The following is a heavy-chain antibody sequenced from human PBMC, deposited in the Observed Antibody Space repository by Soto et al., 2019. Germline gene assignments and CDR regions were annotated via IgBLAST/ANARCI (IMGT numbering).Heavy chain of an antibody. CDR1: GYTLTELS. Sequence: QVQLVQSGAEVKKPGASVKVSCKVSGYTLTELSMHWVRQAPGKGLEWMGGFDPEDGETIYAQKFQGRVTMTEDTSTDTAYMELSSLRSEDTAVYYCATLMVPFGGVISIPYYYYGMDVWGQGTTVTVSS. D-gene: IGHD3-16*02. V-gene: IGHV1-24*01. J-gene: IGHJ6*02. CDR3: ATLMVPFGGVISIPYYYYGMDV. CDR2: FDPEDGET.